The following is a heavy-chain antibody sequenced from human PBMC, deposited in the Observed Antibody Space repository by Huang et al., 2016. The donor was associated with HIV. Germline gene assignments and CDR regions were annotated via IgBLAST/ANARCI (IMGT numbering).Heavy chain of an antibody. CDR3: AKQSSGWYVSADAFDI. CDR2: ISGSGGST. V-gene: IGHV3-23*01. J-gene: IGHJ3*02. D-gene: IGHD6-19*01. Sequence: EVQLLESGGGLVQPGGSLRLSCAASGFTFSSYAMGWVRQAPGKGLWWVSAISGSGGSTYYADSVNGRFTISRDNSKNTLYLQMNSLRAEDTAVYYCAKQSSGWYVSADAFDIWGQGTMVTVSS. CDR1: GFTFSSYA.